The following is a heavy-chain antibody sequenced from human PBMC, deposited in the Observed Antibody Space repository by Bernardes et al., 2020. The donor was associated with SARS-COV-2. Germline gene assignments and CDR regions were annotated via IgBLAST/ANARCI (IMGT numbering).Heavy chain of an antibody. J-gene: IGHJ6*01. V-gene: IGHV3-23*01. Sequence: GGSLRLSCAASGFIFSGIAMTWVRQAPGKGLEWLSGISGSGGSTYYADSVKGRFTISRNNSKNTLYQEMNSLKAEDTAIYYCAKWEPGAYGIDVWGQGTTVSVA. CDR1: GFIFSGIA. D-gene: IGHD1-1*01. CDR2: ISGSGGST. CDR3: AKWEPGAYGIDV.